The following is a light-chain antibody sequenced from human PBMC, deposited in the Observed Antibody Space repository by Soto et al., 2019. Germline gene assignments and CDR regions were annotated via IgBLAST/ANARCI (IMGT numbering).Light chain of an antibody. CDR1: SSNIGNNY. J-gene: IGLJ2*01. CDR3: GTWDSSLSGVV. Sequence: QSVLTQPPSVSAAPGQKVTISCSGSSSNIGNNYVSWYQHLPGTAPKLLIYDSNKRPSGIPDRFSGSKSGTSATRGITRLQKGDEADYYCGTWDSSLSGVVFGGGTKLTVL. CDR2: DSN. V-gene: IGLV1-51*01.